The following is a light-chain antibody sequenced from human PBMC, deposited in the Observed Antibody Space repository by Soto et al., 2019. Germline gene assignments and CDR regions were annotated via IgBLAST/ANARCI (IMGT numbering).Light chain of an antibody. V-gene: IGKV3-15*01. CDR3: QQYNNWPWT. CDR1: QSFSSN. J-gene: IGKJ1*01. CDR2: GAS. Sequence: EIVMTQSPATLSVSPGERATLSCRASQSFSSNLSWYQHKPCQAPRLLIYGASTRTTGIPARFSGSGSRTEFTLTISSLQSEDFAVYYCQQYNNWPWTFGQGTKVDIK.